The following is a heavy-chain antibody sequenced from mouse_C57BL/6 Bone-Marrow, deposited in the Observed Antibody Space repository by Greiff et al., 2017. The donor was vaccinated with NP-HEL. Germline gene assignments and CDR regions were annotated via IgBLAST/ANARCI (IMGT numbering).Heavy chain of an antibody. J-gene: IGHJ2*01. CDR2: INPNNGGT. CDR1: GYTFTDYY. V-gene: IGHV1-26*01. D-gene: IGHD1-1*01. Sequence: EVQLQESGPELVKPGASVKISCKASGYTFTDYYMNWVKQSHGKSLEWIGDINPNNGGTSYNQKFKGKATLTVDKSSSTAYMELRSLTSEDSAVYYCARSPIYYYGSSYDYWGQGTTLTVSS. CDR3: ARSPIYYYGSSYDY.